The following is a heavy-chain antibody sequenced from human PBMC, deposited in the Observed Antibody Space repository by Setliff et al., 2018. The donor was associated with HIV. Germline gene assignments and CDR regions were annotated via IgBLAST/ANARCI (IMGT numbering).Heavy chain of an antibody. CDR1: GGSTTSGGYY. D-gene: IGHD6-13*01. J-gene: IGHJ3*02. CDR2: IHYSGST. CDR3: ARAMSSSWYIDGFDI. Sequence: SETLSLTCSVSGGSTTSGGYYWSWIRQHPGKGLEYIGYIHYSGSTYYNPSLKSQVTISVDTSKNRLSLKLSSVTAADAAVYYCARAMSSSWYIDGFDIWGQGTVVTVSS. V-gene: IGHV4-31*01.